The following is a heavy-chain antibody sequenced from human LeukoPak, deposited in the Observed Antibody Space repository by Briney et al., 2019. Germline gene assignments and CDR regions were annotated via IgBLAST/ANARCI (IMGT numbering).Heavy chain of an antibody. CDR1: GFTVSSNS. J-gene: IGHJ4*02. Sequence: GGSLRLSCAASGFTVSSNSLSWVRQAPGKGLEWVSVISGSSGSTYYADSVKGRFTISRDNSKNTLFLQMNSLRAEDTAVYYCARSGSSWYRFDYWGQGTLVTVSS. V-gene: IGHV3-23*01. D-gene: IGHD6-13*01. CDR2: ISGSSGST. CDR3: ARSGSSWYRFDY.